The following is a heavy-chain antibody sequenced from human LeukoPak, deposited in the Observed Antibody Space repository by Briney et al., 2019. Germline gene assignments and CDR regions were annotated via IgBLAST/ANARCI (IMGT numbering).Heavy chain of an antibody. D-gene: IGHD2-15*01. J-gene: IGHJ5*02. CDR1: GFTFSSYG. CDR2: IWYDGSNK. V-gene: IGHV3-33*01. CDR3: ARASTAVTNWFDP. Sequence: GGSLRLSCAASGFTFSSYGMHWVRQAPGKGLEWVAVIWYDGSNKYYADSVKGRFTISRDNSENTLYLQMNSLRAEDTAVYYCARASTAVTNWFDPWGQGTLVTVSS.